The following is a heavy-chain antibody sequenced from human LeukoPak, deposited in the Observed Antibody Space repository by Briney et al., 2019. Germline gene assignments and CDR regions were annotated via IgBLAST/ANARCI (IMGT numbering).Heavy chain of an antibody. V-gene: IGHV1-69*06. CDR3: AREESGYSYGTFDY. D-gene: IGHD5-18*01. Sequence: SVKVFCKASGGTFSSYAISWVRQAPGQGLEWMGGIIPIFGTANYAQKFQGRVTITADKSTSTAYMELSSLRSEDTAVYYCAREESGYSYGTFDYWGQGTLVTVSS. CDR2: IIPIFGTA. J-gene: IGHJ4*02. CDR1: GGTFSSYA.